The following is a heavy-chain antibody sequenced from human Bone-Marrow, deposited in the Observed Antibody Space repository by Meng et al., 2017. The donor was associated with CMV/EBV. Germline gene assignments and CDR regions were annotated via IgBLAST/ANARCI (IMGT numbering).Heavy chain of an antibody. CDR3: ARGSSSSTSRRGYFDY. V-gene: IGHV1-46*01. D-gene: IGHD2-2*01. J-gene: IGHJ4*02. CDR1: GYTFTSYG. CDR2: INPSGGST. Sequence: ASVKVSCKASGYTFTSYGISWVRQAPGQGLEWMGIINPSGGSTSYAQKFQGRVTMTRDTSTSTVYMELSSLRSEDTAVYYCARGSSSSTSRRGYFDYWGQGTLVTVSS.